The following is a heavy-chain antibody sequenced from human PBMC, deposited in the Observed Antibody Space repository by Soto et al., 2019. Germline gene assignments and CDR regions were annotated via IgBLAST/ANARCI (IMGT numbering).Heavy chain of an antibody. D-gene: IGHD3-3*01. J-gene: IGHJ6*02. CDR1: GYTFTSYY. Sequence: ASVKVSCKASGYTFTSYYMHWVRQAPGQGLEWMGIINPSGGSTSYAQKFQGRVTMTRDTSTSTVYMELSSLRSEDTAVYYCAREIHSNYDFWSLYYSDIYSCYYGMDVWGQGTTVTVSS. CDR3: AREIHSNYDFWSLYYSDIYSCYYGMDV. CDR2: INPSGGST. V-gene: IGHV1-46*01.